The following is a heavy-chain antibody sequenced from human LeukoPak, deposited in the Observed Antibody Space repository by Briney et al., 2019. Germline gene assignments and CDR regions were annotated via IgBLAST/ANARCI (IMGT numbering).Heavy chain of an antibody. CDR1: GGSISSYY. Sequence: PSETLSLSCTVSGGSISSYYWSWIRQPPGKGLEWIGYIYYRGRNNYNPSLKSRITISIDTSKIQFSLKLSSVTAADTAVYYCARGTRYSYISDYWGQGTLVTVSS. CDR2: IYYRGRN. CDR3: ARGTRYSYISDY. V-gene: IGHV4-59*01. D-gene: IGHD5-18*01. J-gene: IGHJ4*02.